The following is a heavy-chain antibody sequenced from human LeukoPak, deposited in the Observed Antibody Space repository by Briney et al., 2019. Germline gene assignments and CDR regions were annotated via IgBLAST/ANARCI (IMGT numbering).Heavy chain of an antibody. D-gene: IGHD1-26*01. CDR2: IIPIFGTA. V-gene: IGHV1-69*05. J-gene: IGHJ4*02. CDR1: GGTFSSYA. CDR3: ATSGSYSHFYFDY. Sequence: SVKVSCKASGGTFSSYAISWVRQAPGQGLELMGGIIPIFGTANYAQKCQGRVTITTDESRSTAYMELSSLRSEDTAVYYCATSGSYSHFYFDYWGQGTLVTVSS.